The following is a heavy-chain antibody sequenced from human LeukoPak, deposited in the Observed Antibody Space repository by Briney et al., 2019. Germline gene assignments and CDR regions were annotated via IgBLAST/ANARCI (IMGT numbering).Heavy chain of an antibody. Sequence: SGPALVKPTQTLTLTCTFSGFSLSTSGMCVSWIHQPPGKALEWLARIDWDDDKYYSTSLKTRLTISKDTSKNQVVLTMTNMDPVDTATYYCARMRIAARHFDYWGQGTLVTVSS. CDR1: GFSLSTSGMC. D-gene: IGHD6-6*01. CDR3: ARMRIAARHFDY. V-gene: IGHV2-70*11. J-gene: IGHJ4*02. CDR2: IDWDDDK.